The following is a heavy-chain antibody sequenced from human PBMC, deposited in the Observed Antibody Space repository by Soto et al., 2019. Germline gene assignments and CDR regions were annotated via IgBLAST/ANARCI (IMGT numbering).Heavy chain of an antibody. CDR2: IYYSGST. CDR1: GGSISSYY. D-gene: IGHD3-10*01. V-gene: IGHV4-59*01. Sequence: NPSETLSLTCTVSGGSISSYYWSWIRQPPGKGLEWIGYIYYSGSTNYNPSLKSRVTISVDTSKNQFSLKLSSVTAADTAVYYCARDGWPDGFGESSPDRAANNWFDPWGQGTLVPSPQ. CDR3: ARDGWPDGFGESSPDRAANNWFDP. J-gene: IGHJ5*02.